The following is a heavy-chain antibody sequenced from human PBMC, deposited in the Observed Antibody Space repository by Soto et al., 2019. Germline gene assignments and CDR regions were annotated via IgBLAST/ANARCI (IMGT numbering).Heavy chain of an antibody. Sequence: SETLSLTCTVSGDSLRGFYWSWIRQPPGKGLEWVGYVYYSGSTSYHPSLKSRVTISVDTSKNQFSLKLISVTAADTAVYFCERGSGPFDYWGQGTLVTVSS. CDR2: VYYSGST. CDR1: GDSLRGFY. V-gene: IGHV4-59*01. CDR3: ERGSGPFDY. J-gene: IGHJ4*02.